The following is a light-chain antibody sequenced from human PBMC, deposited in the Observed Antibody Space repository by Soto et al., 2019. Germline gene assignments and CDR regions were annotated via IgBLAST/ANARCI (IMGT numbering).Light chain of an antibody. CDR2: GAS. J-gene: IGKJ1*01. Sequence: EIVMTQSPATLSVSPGERATLSCRASQSVSSNLAWYQQKPGQAPRLLIYGASTRATGIPARFSGSGSGTEFTLTIRSLEPEDFAVYYCKQRSHWPRTFGQGTKVDIK. V-gene: IGKV3-15*01. CDR3: KQRSHWPRT. CDR1: QSVSSN.